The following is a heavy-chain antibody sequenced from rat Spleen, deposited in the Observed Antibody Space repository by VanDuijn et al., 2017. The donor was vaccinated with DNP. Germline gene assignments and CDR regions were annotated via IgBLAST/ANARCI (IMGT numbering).Heavy chain of an antibody. CDR1: VYSITSNY. Sequence: EVQLQESGPGHVKPSQSLSLTCSVAVYSITSNYWGWIRKFPENKLEWMGHINGAGSTNYNPSLKSRISITRDTSKNQFFLQVNSVTTEDTATYYCARSGYNTDYYHLGAYWGQGTLVTVSS. V-gene: IGHV3-3*01. CDR3: ARSGYNTDYYHLGAY. D-gene: IGHD1-6*01. CDR2: INGAGST. J-gene: IGHJ3*01.